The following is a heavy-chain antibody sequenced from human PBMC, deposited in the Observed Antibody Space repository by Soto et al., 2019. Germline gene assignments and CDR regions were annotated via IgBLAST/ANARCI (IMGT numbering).Heavy chain of an antibody. J-gene: IGHJ6*02. CDR1: GYSFTSYW. CDR3: ARHRLHEYYYYGMDV. Sequence: PGESLKISCKGSGYSFTSYWIGWVRQMPGKGLEWMGIIYPGDSDTRYSPSFQGQVTISAEKSISTAYLQWSSLKASDTAMYYCARHRLHEYYYYGMDVWGQGTTVTVSS. V-gene: IGHV5-51*01. CDR2: IYPGDSDT.